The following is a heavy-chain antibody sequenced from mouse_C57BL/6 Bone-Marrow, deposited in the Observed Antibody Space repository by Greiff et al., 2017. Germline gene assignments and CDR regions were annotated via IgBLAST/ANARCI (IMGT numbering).Heavy chain of an antibody. Sequence: EVQGVESGGGLVKPGGSLKLSCAASGFTFSSYAMSWVRQTPEKRLEWVATISDGGSYTYYPDNVKGRFTISRDNAKNNLYLQMSHLKSEDTAMYYCARNYITTVVATGGFDYWGQGTTLTVSS. CDR1: GFTFSSYA. D-gene: IGHD1-1*01. CDR2: ISDGGSYT. J-gene: IGHJ2*01. V-gene: IGHV5-4*01. CDR3: ARNYITTVVATGGFDY.